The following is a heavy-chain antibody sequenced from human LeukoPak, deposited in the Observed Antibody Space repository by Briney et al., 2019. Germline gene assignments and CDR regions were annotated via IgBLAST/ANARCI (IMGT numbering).Heavy chain of an antibody. Sequence: SVKVSCKASGGTFSSYAISWVRQAPGQGLEWMGGIIPIFGTANYAQKFQGRVTITADESTSTAYMELSSLRSEDTAVYYCATGLSGYYYQSGHFDYWGQGTLVTVSS. CDR2: IIPIFGTA. CDR1: GGTFSSYA. V-gene: IGHV1-69*01. J-gene: IGHJ4*02. CDR3: ATGLSGYYYQSGHFDY. D-gene: IGHD3-22*01.